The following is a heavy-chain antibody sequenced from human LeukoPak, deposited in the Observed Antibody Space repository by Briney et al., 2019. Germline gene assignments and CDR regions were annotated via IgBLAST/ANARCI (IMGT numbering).Heavy chain of an antibody. CDR1: GYTFTGYY. Sequence: ASVKVSCKASGYTFTGYYMHWVRQAPGQGLEWMGWINPNSGGTNYAQKFQGRVTMTRDTSISTAYMELSRLRSDDTAVYYCARGTVDTASIAVAGSPNWFDPWGQGTLVTVSS. CDR2: INPNSGGT. CDR3: ARGTVDTASIAVAGSPNWFDP. D-gene: IGHD6-19*01. J-gene: IGHJ5*02. V-gene: IGHV1-2*02.